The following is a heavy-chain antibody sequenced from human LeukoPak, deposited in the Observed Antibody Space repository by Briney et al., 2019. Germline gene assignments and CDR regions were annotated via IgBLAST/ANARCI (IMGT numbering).Heavy chain of an antibody. Sequence: SETLSLTCAVYGGSFSDSYWTWIRQPPGKGLEWIGEINHSGSTNYNPSLKSRVTISVDTSKNQFSLKLSSVTAADTAVYYCARHPGYGDYFDYWGQGTLVTVSS. D-gene: IGHD4-17*01. V-gene: IGHV4-34*01. CDR1: GGSFSDSY. CDR3: ARHPGYGDYFDY. J-gene: IGHJ4*02. CDR2: INHSGST.